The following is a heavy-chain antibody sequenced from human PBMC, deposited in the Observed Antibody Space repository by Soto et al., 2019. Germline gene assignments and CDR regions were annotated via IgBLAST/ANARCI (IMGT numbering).Heavy chain of an antibody. CDR3: ARDPSTLNYDILTGDAFDY. V-gene: IGHV1-3*01. D-gene: IGHD3-9*01. Sequence: ASVKVSCKASGYTFTSYAMHWVRQAPGQRLEWMGWINAGNGNTKYSQKFQGRVTITRDTSASTAYMELSSLRSEDTAVYHCARDPSTLNYDILTGDAFDYWGQGTLVTVSS. CDR1: GYTFTSYA. CDR2: INAGNGNT. J-gene: IGHJ4*02.